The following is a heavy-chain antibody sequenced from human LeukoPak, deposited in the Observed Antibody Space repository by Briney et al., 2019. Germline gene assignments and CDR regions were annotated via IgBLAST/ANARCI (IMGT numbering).Heavy chain of an antibody. J-gene: IGHJ4*02. CDR3: ARAPGYSSGWFDY. CDR1: GFTFSSYS. Sequence: PGGSLRLSCAASGFTFSSYSMNWVRQAPGKGLEWVSSISSSSSYIYYADSVKGRFTTSRDNAKNSLYLQMNSLRAEDTAVYYCARAPGYSSGWFDYWGQGTLVTVSS. D-gene: IGHD6-19*01. CDR2: ISSSSSYI. V-gene: IGHV3-21*01.